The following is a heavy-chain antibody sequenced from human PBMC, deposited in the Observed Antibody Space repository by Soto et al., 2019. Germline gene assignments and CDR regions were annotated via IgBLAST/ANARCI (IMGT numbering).Heavy chain of an antibody. CDR3: VRVALIGVAGTSRGFDH. J-gene: IGHJ5*02. V-gene: IGHV3-72*01. D-gene: IGHD6-19*01. Sequence: EVRLVESGGGLVQPGGSLRLSCAASGFTFSDHYMDWVRQAPGKGLEWVGRIKNKANSYSKEYAASVKGRITISRDDSENSLYLEMNNLKTEDTAVYYCVRVALIGVAGTSRGFDHWGQGTLVTASS. CDR1: GFTFSDHY. CDR2: IKNKANSYSK.